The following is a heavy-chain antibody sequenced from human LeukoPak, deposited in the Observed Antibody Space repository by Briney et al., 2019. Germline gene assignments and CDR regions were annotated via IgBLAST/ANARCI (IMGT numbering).Heavy chain of an antibody. CDR3: ARHADVGVAGSGSYSWFDP. V-gene: IGHV4-39*01. CDR2: INHSGST. D-gene: IGHD3-10*01. CDR1: GDSITSGSYY. J-gene: IGHJ5*02. Sequence: PSETLSLTCTVSGDSITSGSYYWSWIRQPPGKGLEWIGEINHSGSTNYNPSLKSRVTISVDTSKSQFSLKLSSVTAADTAVYYCARHADVGVAGSGSYSWFDPWGQGTLVTVSS.